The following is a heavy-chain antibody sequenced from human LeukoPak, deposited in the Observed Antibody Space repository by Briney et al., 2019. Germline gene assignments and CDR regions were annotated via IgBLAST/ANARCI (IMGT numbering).Heavy chain of an antibody. J-gene: IGHJ5*02. V-gene: IGHV1-69*06. Sequence: SPVNVSCTASGGTFSSYAISWVRQAPGQGLEWMGGIIPIFGTANYAQKFQGRVTITADKSTNTAYMELSSLRSEDTAVYYCARGVHSGYDYRASWFDPWGQGTLVTVSS. D-gene: IGHD5-12*01. CDR1: GGTFSSYA. CDR2: IIPIFGTA. CDR3: ARGVHSGYDYRASWFDP.